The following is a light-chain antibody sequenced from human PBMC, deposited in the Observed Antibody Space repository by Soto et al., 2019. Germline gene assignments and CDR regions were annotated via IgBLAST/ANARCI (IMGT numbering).Light chain of an antibody. CDR2: DVA. Sequence: QSVLAQPASVSDCPGQSITISCTGTRSDVGGSNFVSWYQQHPGKPPKLIIYDVANRPSGVSNRFSGSKSGSTASLIISRLQTEDEADYYCVSYTSSTTYVFGTGTKVTVL. CDR3: VSYTSSTTYV. J-gene: IGLJ1*01. CDR1: RSDVGGSNF. V-gene: IGLV2-14*03.